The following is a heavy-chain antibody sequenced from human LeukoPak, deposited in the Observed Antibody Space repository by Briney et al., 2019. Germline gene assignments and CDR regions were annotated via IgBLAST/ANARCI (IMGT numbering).Heavy chain of an antibody. CDR3: ARSREEYSSRWYGD. Sequence: ASVTVSCTASGYTFTSYGISWVRQGPGQGLEWMGWISAYNGTTKYAQKLQGRVTITTDTSTSTSYRELRSLRSDDTAVYYCARSREEYSSRWYGDWGQGTLVTVSS. V-gene: IGHV1-18*01. CDR1: GYTFTSYG. D-gene: IGHD6-19*01. CDR2: ISAYNGTT. J-gene: IGHJ4*02.